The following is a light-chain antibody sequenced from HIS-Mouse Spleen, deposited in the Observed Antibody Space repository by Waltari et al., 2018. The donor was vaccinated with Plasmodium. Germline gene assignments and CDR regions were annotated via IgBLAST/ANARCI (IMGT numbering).Light chain of an antibody. CDR3: QQYNNWSFT. Sequence: EIVMTQSPATLSVSPGERATLACRASPSVSSHLAWYQQKPGQAPRRLIYGASTRATGIPARFSGSGSGTEFTLTISSLQSEDFAVYYCQQYNNWSFTFGPGTKVDIK. CDR2: GAS. CDR1: PSVSSH. V-gene: IGKV3-15*01. J-gene: IGKJ3*01.